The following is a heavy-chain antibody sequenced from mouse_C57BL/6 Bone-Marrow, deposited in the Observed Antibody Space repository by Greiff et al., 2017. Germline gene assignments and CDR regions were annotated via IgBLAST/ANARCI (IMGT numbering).Heavy chain of an antibody. CDR1: GFNIKDYY. CDR3: ALYGSSPAWFAY. Sequence: VQLQQSGAELVKPGASVKLSCTASGFNIKDYYMHWVKQRTEQGLVWIGRIDPEDGETKYAPKFQGKAPVTADTSSNTAYLQLSSLTSEDTAVYYCALYGSSPAWFAYWGQGTLVTVSA. CDR2: IDPEDGET. V-gene: IGHV14-2*01. D-gene: IGHD1-1*01. J-gene: IGHJ3*01.